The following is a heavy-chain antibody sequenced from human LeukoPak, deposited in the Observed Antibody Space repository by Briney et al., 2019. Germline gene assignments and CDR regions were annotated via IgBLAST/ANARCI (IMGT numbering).Heavy chain of an antibody. CDR3: ATYGYNRFDY. V-gene: IGHV5-51*01. CDR1: GSIFTNYW. Sequence: GGALQISCKGSGSIFTNYWIGWVRQMPGEGLEWMGIIYSGDSDVRYSPSFQGQVTISVDRSISTAYLQWSSLKASDSAMYYCATYGYNRFDYWGQGTLVTVSS. J-gene: IGHJ4*02. CDR2: IYSGDSDV. D-gene: IGHD5-24*01.